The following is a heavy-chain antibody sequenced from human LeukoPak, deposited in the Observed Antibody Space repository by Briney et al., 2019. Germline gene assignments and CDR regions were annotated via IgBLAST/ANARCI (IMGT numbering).Heavy chain of an antibody. Sequence: GESLKISCKGSGYSFTSYWIGWVRHVPGKGLEWMGTIYPGDSDTKHSPSFQGQVTISADKSISTAYLQWSSLKASDTAMYYCATRRGLADPGAMDVWGQGTTVTVSS. CDR1: GYSFTSYW. J-gene: IGHJ6*02. CDR3: ATRRGLADPGAMDV. D-gene: IGHD6-19*01. CDR2: IYPGDSDT. V-gene: IGHV5-51*01.